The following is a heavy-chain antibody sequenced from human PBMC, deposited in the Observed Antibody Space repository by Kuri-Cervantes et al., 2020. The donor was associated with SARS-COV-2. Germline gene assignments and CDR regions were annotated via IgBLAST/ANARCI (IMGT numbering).Heavy chain of an antibody. J-gene: IGHJ6*02. Sequence: GESLKISCAASGFTFSNAWMNWVRQAPGKGLEWVAVISYDGSNKYYADSVKGRFTISRDNSKNTLYLQMNSLRAEDTAVYYCARDLLYGMDVWGQGTTVTVSS. CDR3: ARDLLYGMDV. CDR1: GFTFSNAW. V-gene: IGHV3-30-3*01. CDR2: ISYDGSNK.